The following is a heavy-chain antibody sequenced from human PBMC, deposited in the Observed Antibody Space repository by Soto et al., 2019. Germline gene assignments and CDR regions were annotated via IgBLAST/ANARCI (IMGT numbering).Heavy chain of an antibody. Sequence: QVQLVESGGGVVQPGRSLRLSCAASGFTFSSYGMHWVRQAPGKGLEWVAVISYDGSNKYYADSVKGRFTISSDNSKNTLYLQMNSLRAEDTAVYYCAKDKAAMANYYYYGMDVWGQGTTVTVSS. J-gene: IGHJ6*02. CDR3: AKDKAAMANYYYYGMDV. CDR2: ISYDGSNK. V-gene: IGHV3-30*18. CDR1: GFTFSSYG. D-gene: IGHD2-2*01.